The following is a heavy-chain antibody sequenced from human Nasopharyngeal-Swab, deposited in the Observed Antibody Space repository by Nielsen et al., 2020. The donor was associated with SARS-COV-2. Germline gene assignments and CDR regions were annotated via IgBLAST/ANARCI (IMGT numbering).Heavy chain of an antibody. D-gene: IGHD3-16*02. CDR2: ISSSGSTI. CDR3: ARDYIVAHYYYGMDV. V-gene: IGHV3-48*03. J-gene: IGHJ6*02. Sequence: PGGSLRLSCAASGFTFSSYEMNWVRQAPGKGLEWVSYISSSGSTIYYADSVKGRFTISRDNAKNSLYLQMNSLRAEDTAVYYCARDYIVAHYYYGMDVWGQGTTVTVSS. CDR1: GFTFSSYE.